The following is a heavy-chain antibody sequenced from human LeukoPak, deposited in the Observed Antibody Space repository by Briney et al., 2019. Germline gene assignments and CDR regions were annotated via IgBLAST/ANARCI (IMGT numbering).Heavy chain of an antibody. J-gene: IGHJ4*02. D-gene: IGHD2-2*03. CDR2: INPNSGDT. CDR3: TRGRRLDNAPTAPCEY. V-gene: IGHV1-2*02. Sequence: GASATVSCTASGYIFTGYYMHWVRQAPGQGLEWMGWINPNSGDTDYAQKFQGRVTMTRDTSIRTVYMELSSLKSDDTAVYYCTRGRRLDNAPTAPCEYWGQGTLVTVSS. CDR1: GYIFTGYY.